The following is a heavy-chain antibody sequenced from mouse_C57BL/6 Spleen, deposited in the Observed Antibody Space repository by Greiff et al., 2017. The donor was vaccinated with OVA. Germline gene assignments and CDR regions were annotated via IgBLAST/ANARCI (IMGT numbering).Heavy chain of an antibody. V-gene: IGHV1-15*01. D-gene: IGHD1-1*01. J-gene: IGHJ1*03. CDR2: IDPETGGT. CDR1: GFTFTDYE. Sequence: VQLQQSGAELVRPGASVTLSCKASGFTFTDYEMHWVKQTPVHGLEWIGAIDPETGGTAYNQKFKGQAILTADKSSSTAYMELRSLTSEDSAVYYCTRKSPITWYFDVWGTGTTVTVSS. CDR3: TRKSPITWYFDV.